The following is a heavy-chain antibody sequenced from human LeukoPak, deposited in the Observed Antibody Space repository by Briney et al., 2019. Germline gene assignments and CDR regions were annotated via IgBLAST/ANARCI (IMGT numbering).Heavy chain of an antibody. CDR1: GGSISSSNSY. D-gene: IGHD4-23*01. V-gene: IGHV4-39*01. Sequence: KTSETLSLTCTVSGGSISSSNSYWGWIRQPPGKGLEWIGTIYYSGSTYYNPSLKSRVTISVDTSKNQVSLKLSSVTAADTAVYYCARLHYGGNYGFYYYYMDVWGKGTTVTISS. CDR3: ARLHYGGNYGFYYYYMDV. J-gene: IGHJ6*03. CDR2: IYYSGST.